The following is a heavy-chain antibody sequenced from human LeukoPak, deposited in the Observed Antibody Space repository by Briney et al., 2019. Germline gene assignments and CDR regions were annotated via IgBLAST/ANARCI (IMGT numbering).Heavy chain of an antibody. V-gene: IGHV4-39*01. Sequence: SEALSLTCSVSGGSISSGTFYWGWIRQPPGEGLEFIGSIYSSGTTYYSPSLKSRVTISVGTSKNQFSLKLSSVTAADTAVYYCARGRRIVGAFASGYWGQGTLVTVSS. D-gene: IGHD1-26*01. CDR1: GGSISSGTFY. CDR3: ARGRRIVGAFASGY. CDR2: IYSSGTT. J-gene: IGHJ4*02.